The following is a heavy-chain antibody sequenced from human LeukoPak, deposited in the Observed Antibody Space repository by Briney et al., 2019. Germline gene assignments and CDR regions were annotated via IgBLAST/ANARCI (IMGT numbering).Heavy chain of an antibody. Sequence: SETLSLTCTVSGVSISSYYWSWIRQPPGKGLEWIGYIYYSGSTNYNPSLKSRVTISVDTSKNQFSLKLSSVTAADTAVYYCAREEDYYDSSGYFNWFDPWGQGTLVTVSS. V-gene: IGHV4-59*01. CDR1: GVSISSYY. J-gene: IGHJ5*02. CDR2: IYYSGST. D-gene: IGHD3-22*01. CDR3: AREEDYYDSSGYFNWFDP.